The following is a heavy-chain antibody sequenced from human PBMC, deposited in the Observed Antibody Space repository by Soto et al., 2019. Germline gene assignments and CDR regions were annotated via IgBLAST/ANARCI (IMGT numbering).Heavy chain of an antibody. J-gene: IGHJ4*02. CDR2: IYYSGST. Sequence: PSETLSLTCTVSGGSISSYYWSWIRQPPGKGLEWIGYIYYSGSTSYNPSLKSRVTISVDTSKNQFSLKLSSVTAADTAVYYCAGGAARRTIDYWGQGTLVTVSS. V-gene: IGHV4-59*01. D-gene: IGHD6-6*01. CDR1: GGSISSYY. CDR3: AGGAARRTIDY.